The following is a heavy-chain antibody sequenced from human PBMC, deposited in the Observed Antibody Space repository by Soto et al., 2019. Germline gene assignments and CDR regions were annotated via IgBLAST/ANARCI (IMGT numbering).Heavy chain of an antibody. V-gene: IGHV3-23*01. D-gene: IGHD2-2*01. CDR3: AKDVGFVCSSTSCYLDY. J-gene: IGHJ4*02. CDR1: GFTFSSYA. CDR2: ISGSGGST. Sequence: EVQLLESGGGLVQPGGSLRLSCAASGFTFSSYAMSWVRQAPGKGLEWVSAISGSGGSTYYADSVKGRFTISRDNSKNTLYLQMNSLRAEDTAVYYCAKDVGFVCSSTSCYLDYWGQGTLVTVSS.